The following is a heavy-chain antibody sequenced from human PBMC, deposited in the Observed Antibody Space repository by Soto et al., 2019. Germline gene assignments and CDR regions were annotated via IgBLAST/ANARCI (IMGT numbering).Heavy chain of an antibody. V-gene: IGHV3-21*01. CDR1: GFTFTAYN. CDR3: ARGYSGP. D-gene: IGHD5-12*01. J-gene: IGHJ5*02. Sequence: GGSLRLSCAASGFTFTAYNMNWVRQAPGKGLEWVSSITSGRTYIYYAESVKGRFTISRDNAKKSLYLQVNGLRVEDTAMYYCARGYSGPWGQGTMVTVYS. CDR2: ITSGRTYI.